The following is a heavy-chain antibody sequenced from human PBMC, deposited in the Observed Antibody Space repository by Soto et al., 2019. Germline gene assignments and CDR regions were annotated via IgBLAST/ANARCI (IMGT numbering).Heavy chain of an antibody. CDR3: ARYSSSWAYYYGMDV. CDR1: GFTFSDYY. V-gene: IGHV3-11*01. J-gene: IGHJ6*02. D-gene: IGHD6-13*01. Sequence: NPGGSLRLSCAASGFTFSDYYMSWIRQAPGKGLEWVSYISSSGSTIYYADSVKGRFTISRDNAKNSLYLQMNSLRAEDTAVYYCARYSSSWAYYYGMDVWGQGTTVTVSS. CDR2: ISSSGSTI.